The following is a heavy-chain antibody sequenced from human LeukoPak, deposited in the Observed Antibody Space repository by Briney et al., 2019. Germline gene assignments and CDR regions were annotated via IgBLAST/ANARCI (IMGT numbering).Heavy chain of an antibody. D-gene: IGHD3/OR15-3a*01. CDR3: AIGLDNFDY. Sequence: TGGSLRLSCAASGFTFSTNWLSWARQAPGKGLEWVSAISGSGGSTYYADSVKCRFTSSRDNSKNTLYLQMNSLRAEDTAVYYCAIGLDNFDYWGQGTLVTVSS. V-gene: IGHV3-23*01. CDR1: GFTFSTNW. J-gene: IGHJ4*02. CDR2: ISGSGGST.